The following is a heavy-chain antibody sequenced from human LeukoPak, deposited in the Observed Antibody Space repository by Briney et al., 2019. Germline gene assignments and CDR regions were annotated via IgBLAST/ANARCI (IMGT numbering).Heavy chain of an antibody. Sequence: ASVKVSCKASGYTFTGYYMHWVRQAPGPGLEWMGWINPNSGGTNYAQKFQGRVTMTRDTSISTAYMELSRLRSDDTAVYYCAREGHYGSGSSYGMDVWGQGTTVTVSS. CDR1: GYTFTGYY. V-gene: IGHV1-2*02. D-gene: IGHD3-10*01. CDR2: INPNSGGT. J-gene: IGHJ6*02. CDR3: AREGHYGSGSSYGMDV.